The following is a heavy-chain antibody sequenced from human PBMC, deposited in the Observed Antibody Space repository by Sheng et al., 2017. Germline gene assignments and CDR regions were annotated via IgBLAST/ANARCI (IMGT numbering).Heavy chain of an antibody. J-gene: IGHJ6*02. V-gene: IGHV1-18*01. CDR2: ISAYNGNT. CDR3: ARDLRYSSSWYPPYYYYGMDV. D-gene: IGHD6-13*01. Sequence: QVQLVQSGAEVKKPGASVKVSCKASGYTFTSYGISWVRQAPGQGLEWMGWISAYNGNTNYAQKLQGRVTMTTDTSTSTAYMELRSLRSDDTAVYYCARDLRYSSSWYPPYYYYGMDVWGQGTTVTVSS. CDR1: GYTFTSYG.